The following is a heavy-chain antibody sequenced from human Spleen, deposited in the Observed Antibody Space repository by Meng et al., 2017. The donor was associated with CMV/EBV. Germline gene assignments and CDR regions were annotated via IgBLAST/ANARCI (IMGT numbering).Heavy chain of an antibody. J-gene: IGHJ4*02. CDR3: ARGGGKTYYDFWSAYYMN. V-gene: IGHV1-2*02. D-gene: IGHD3-3*01. CDR1: GYTFTGQY. CDR2: INPNSGGT. Sequence: ASVKVSCKASGYTFTGQYIHWVRQAPGHGLEWMRWINPNSGGTNYEQKFQGRVTMTRDTSISTAYMELSSLRSDDTAVYYCARGGGKTYYDFWSAYYMNWGQGTLVTVSS.